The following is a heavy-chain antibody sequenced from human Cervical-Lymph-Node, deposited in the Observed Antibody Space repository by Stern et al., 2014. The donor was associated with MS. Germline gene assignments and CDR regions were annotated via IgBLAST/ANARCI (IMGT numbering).Heavy chain of an antibody. D-gene: IGHD3-10*01. CDR3: ARDLVWFGELDWGAMDV. Sequence: VQLVESGGGVVQPGRALRLSCAATGFNFSSYAMQWVRQAPGKGLEWLAVISYDGSKAYYTESVKGRFTVSSDNSKTTLYLHVSSLKPEDTAECYCARDLVWFGELDWGAMDVWGHGTTVTVSS. J-gene: IGHJ6*02. CDR2: ISYDGSKA. CDR1: GFNFSSYA. V-gene: IGHV3-30-3*01.